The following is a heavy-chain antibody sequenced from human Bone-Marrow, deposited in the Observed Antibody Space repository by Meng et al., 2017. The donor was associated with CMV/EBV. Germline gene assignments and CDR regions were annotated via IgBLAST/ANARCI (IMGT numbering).Heavy chain of an antibody. Sequence: SVKVSCKASGGTFSSYAISWVRQAPGQGLEWMGGIIPIFGTANYAQKFQGRVTISTDESTSTAYMELSSLRSEDSAVYYCASQPTYYDFWSGYIGPNYYYYGMDVWGQGTTVTVSS. CDR3: ASQPTYYDFWSGYIGPNYYYYGMDV. CDR1: GGTFSSYA. CDR2: IIPIFGTA. J-gene: IGHJ6*02. D-gene: IGHD3-3*01. V-gene: IGHV1-69*05.